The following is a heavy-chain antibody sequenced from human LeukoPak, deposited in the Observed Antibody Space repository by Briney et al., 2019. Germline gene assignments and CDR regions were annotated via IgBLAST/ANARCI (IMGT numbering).Heavy chain of an antibody. CDR2: ISGSATGT. V-gene: IGHV3-23*01. CDR1: GFSFSTYA. Sequence: PGGSLRLSCAASGFSFSTYAMNWVRQAPGKGLEWVSAISGSATGTHYAASVKGRFTISRDNSKNTLYLQMKSLRAEDTAVYYCAKDLLVRHSGSLDYWGQGTLVTVSS. D-gene: IGHD1-26*01. J-gene: IGHJ4*02. CDR3: AKDLLVRHSGSLDY.